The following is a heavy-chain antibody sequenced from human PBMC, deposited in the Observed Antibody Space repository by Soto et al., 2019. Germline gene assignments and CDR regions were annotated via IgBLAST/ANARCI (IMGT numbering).Heavy chain of an antibody. J-gene: IGHJ4*02. V-gene: IGHV4-34*01. Sequence: SETLSLTCAVSGGSFSGYYWSWIRQPPGKGLERIGEINHSGSTNYNPSLKSRVTISVDTSKNQFSLKLSSVTAADTAVYYCARRGAYSPGSFDYWGQGTLVTVSS. CDR1: GGSFSGYY. D-gene: IGHD5-18*01. CDR2: INHSGST. CDR3: ARRGAYSPGSFDY.